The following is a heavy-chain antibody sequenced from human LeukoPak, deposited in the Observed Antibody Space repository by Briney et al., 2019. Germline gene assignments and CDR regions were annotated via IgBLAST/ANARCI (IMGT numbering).Heavy chain of an antibody. CDR1: GGSFRGYD. V-gene: IGHV4-34*01. Sequence: PSETLSLTCAVEGGSFRGYDWGWIRQPPGKGLKWIVDIKHSGSTTSTPSRKSRVTISVDTSKNQFSLQLSSVTAAETAVYYCASGGVTMVRGRGTFDYWGQGTLVTVSS. D-gene: IGHD3-10*01. CDR2: IKHSGST. CDR3: ASGGVTMVRGRGTFDY. J-gene: IGHJ4*02.